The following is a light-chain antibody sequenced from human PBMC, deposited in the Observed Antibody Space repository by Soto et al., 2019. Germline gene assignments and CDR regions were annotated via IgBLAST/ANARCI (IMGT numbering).Light chain of an antibody. CDR2: SNN. Sequence: QPVLTQPPSASGTPGQRVTISCSGSRSNIGSNTVSWYQRLPGTAPKLLIYSNNQRPSGVPDRFSDSKSGTSASLAISGLQSEDEADYYCAAWDDTLNGYVFGTGTKLTVL. CDR1: RSNIGSNT. J-gene: IGLJ1*01. V-gene: IGLV1-44*01. CDR3: AAWDDTLNGYV.